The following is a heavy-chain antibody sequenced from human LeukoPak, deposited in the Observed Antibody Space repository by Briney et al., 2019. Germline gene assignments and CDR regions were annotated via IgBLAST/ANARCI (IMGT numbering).Heavy chain of an antibody. D-gene: IGHD2/OR15-2a*01. V-gene: IGHV4-39*07. CDR2: ISYTGNT. CDR1: NGSISSSSYY. Sequence: SETLSLTCTVSNGSISSSSYYWGWIRQPPGKGLEWIGSISYTGNTHYNPSLKSRVTMLVDTSKNQFSLKLSSVTAADTALYYCAKVISAFLDVWGQGTTVTVSS. J-gene: IGHJ6*02. CDR3: AKVISAFLDV.